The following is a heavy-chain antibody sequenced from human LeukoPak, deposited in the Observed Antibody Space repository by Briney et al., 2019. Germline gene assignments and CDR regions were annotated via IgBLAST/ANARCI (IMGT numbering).Heavy chain of an antibody. D-gene: IGHD3-16*01. V-gene: IGHV3-11*04. CDR1: GFTFSVYY. Sequence: PGGSLRLSCVASGFTFSVYYMNWIRQAPGKGLEWVSYMSSSGGTIFYADSVKGRFTISRDNAKNSLYLQMNSLRAEDTAVYYCARPPGECNCSTCYYHYYDMDVRGKGTTVTVSS. CDR3: ARPPGECNCSTCYYHYYDMDV. CDR2: MSSSGGTI. J-gene: IGHJ6*03.